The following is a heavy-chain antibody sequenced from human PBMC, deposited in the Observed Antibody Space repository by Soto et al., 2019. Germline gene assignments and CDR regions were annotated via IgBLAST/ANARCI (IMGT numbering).Heavy chain of an antibody. V-gene: IGHV3-74*01. J-gene: IGHJ4*02. D-gene: IGHD2-2*01. CDR2: ISNDGSNT. Sequence: EVQLVESGGGLVQPGGSLRLSCAASGFTLSDYYMHWARQAPGKGLVWVSRISNDGSNTDYADSVKGRFTISRDNAKNTMHLQMNSLRAEDTAVYYCARGPDCSSSGCYSYFEIWGQGTRVTVSS. CDR3: ARGPDCSSSGCYSYFEI. CDR1: GFTLSDYY.